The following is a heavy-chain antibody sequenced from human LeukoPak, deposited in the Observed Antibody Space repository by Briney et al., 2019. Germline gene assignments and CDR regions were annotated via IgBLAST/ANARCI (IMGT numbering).Heavy chain of an antibody. CDR2: IDPGDSDT. CDR3: AGQAGVLTESHYYYYYYMDV. J-gene: IGHJ6*03. Sequence: GESLKISCKGSGYSFTSYWIGWVRQMPGKGLEWMGIIDPGDSDTRYSPSFQGQVTISADKSISIVYLQWSSLKASDSAMYYCAGQAGVLTESHYYYYYYMDVWGKGTTVTVSS. V-gene: IGHV5-51*01. CDR1: GYSFTSYW. D-gene: IGHD2-21*02.